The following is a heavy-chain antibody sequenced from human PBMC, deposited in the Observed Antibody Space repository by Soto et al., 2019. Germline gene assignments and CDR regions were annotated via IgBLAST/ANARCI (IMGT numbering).Heavy chain of an antibody. V-gene: IGHV4-39*01. J-gene: IGHJ4*02. CDR2: IYYSGST. Sequence: QLQLQESGPGLVKPSETLSLTCTVSGGSISSSSYYWGWIRQPPGKGLEWIGSIYYSGSTYYNPSLKRRVTISVDTSKNQFSLKLSSVTAADTAVYYCARLSDFWSGYYQSTFDYWGQGTLVTVSS. CDR3: ARLSDFWSGYYQSTFDY. D-gene: IGHD3-3*01. CDR1: GGSISSSSYY.